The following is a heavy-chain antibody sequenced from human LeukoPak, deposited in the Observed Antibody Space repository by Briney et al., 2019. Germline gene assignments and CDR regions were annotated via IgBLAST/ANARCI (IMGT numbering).Heavy chain of an antibody. CDR1: GGSISSYY. CDR2: IFYTGST. D-gene: IGHD3-22*01. J-gene: IGHJ3*01. CDR3: ARSAHYYYDSANYGVAFDV. V-gene: IGHV4-59*01. Sequence: PSETLSLTCIVSGGSISSYYWSWIRQPPGKGLEWIGNIFYTGSTKYNPSLKSRVTISVDTSKNQFSLKLSSVTAADTAMYYCARSAHYYYDSANYGVAFDVWGQGTMVTVSS.